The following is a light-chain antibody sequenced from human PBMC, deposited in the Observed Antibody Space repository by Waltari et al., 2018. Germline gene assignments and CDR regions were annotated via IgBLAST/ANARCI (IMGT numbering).Light chain of an antibody. V-gene: IGKV3-15*01. CDR3: QQYNDWPPKHT. CDR2: AAS. CDR1: QSVSTN. Sequence: DIVMTQSPATLSVSPGDRATLSCRASQSVSTNLAWYQQKPGQAPRLLMYAASTRATGIPARFSGSGSGTEFTLTVSSLQSEDFAVYYCQQYNDWPPKHTFGGGTKVEIK. J-gene: IGKJ4*01.